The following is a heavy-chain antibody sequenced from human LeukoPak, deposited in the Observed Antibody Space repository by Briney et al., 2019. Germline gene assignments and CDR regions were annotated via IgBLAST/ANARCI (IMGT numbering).Heavy chain of an antibody. CDR3: ARGDPYYDFWSGYRNNWFDP. Sequence: GGSLRLSCAASGFTFSSYSRNWVRQAPGKGLEWVSSISSSSSYIYYADSVKGRFTISRDNAKNSLYLQMNSLRAEDTAVYYCARGDPYYDFWSGYRNNWFDPWGQGTLVTVSS. CDR2: ISSSSSYI. CDR1: GFTFSSYS. V-gene: IGHV3-21*01. J-gene: IGHJ5*02. D-gene: IGHD3-3*01.